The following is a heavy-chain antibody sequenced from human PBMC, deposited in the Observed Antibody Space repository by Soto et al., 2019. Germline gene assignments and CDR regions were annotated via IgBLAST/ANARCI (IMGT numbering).Heavy chain of an antibody. Sequence: QLQLQESGPGLVKPSETLSLTCTVSGGSISSSSYYWGWIRQPPGKGLEWIGSIYYSGSTYYNPSLKSRVTISVDTSKNQFSLKLSSVTAADTAVYYCALPGPAGSPIGWFDPWGQGTLVTVSS. CDR1: GGSISSSSYY. V-gene: IGHV4-39*01. J-gene: IGHJ5*02. CDR2: IYYSGST. D-gene: IGHD6-13*01. CDR3: ALPGPAGSPIGWFDP.